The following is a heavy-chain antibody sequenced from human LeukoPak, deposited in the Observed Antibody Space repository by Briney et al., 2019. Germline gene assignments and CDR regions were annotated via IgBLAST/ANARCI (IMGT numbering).Heavy chain of an antibody. CDR3: AKDLVAAVTGGFDY. CDR1: GFTFDDYA. V-gene: IGHV3-9*01. CDR2: ISWNSGSI. J-gene: IGHJ4*02. D-gene: IGHD2-2*01. Sequence: GGSLRLSCAASGFTFDDYAMHWVRQAPGKGLEWVSGISWNSGSIGYADSVKGRFTISRDNAKNSLYLQMNSLRAEDTALYYCAKDLVAAVTGGFDYWGQGTLVTVSS.